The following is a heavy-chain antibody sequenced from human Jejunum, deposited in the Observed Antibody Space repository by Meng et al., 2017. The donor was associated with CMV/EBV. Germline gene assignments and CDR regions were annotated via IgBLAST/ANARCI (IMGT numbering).Heavy chain of an antibody. J-gene: IGHJ4*02. CDR2: INPKTGGT. D-gene: IGHD1-14*01. CDR3: SSAPGDY. V-gene: IGHV1-2*02. CDR1: GYPFTDYF. Sequence: KVSCKASGYPFTDYFVHWVRQAPGQGLEWMGWINPKTGGTDYAQKFQGRVTLTRDTSITTVYMELSNLKSDDSAVYYCSSAPGDYWGQGTLVTVSS.